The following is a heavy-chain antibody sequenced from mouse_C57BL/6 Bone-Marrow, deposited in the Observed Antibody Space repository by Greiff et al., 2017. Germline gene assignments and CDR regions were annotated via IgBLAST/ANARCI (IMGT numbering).Heavy chain of an antibody. CDR1: GYTFTSYG. D-gene: IGHD2-3*01. CDR3: ARLDDGYNYFDY. J-gene: IGHJ2*01. V-gene: IGHV1-81*01. CDR2: IYPRSGNT. Sequence: QVQLMQSGAELARPGASVKLSCKASGYTFTSYGISWVKQRTGQGLEWIGEIYPRSGNTYYNEKFKGKATLTADKSSSTAYMELRSLTSEDSAVYFCARLDDGYNYFDYWGQGTTLTVSS.